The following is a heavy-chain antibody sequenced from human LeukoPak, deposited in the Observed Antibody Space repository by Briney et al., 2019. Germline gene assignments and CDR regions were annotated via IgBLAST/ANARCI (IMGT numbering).Heavy chain of an antibody. CDR1: GGSISSGGYY. CDR2: IYYSGST. J-gene: IGHJ4*02. V-gene: IGHV4-31*03. CDR3: ARGTVFSWFGEFDY. D-gene: IGHD3-10*01. Sequence: SETLSLTCTVSGGSISSGGYYWSWIRQHPGKGLEWIGYIYYSGSTYYNPSLKSRVTISVDTSKNQFSLKLSSVTAADTAVNYCARGTVFSWFGEFDYWGQGTLVTVSS.